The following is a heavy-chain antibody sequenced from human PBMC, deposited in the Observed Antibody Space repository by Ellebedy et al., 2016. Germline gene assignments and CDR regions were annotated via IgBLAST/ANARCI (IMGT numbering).Heavy chain of an antibody. V-gene: IGHV3-7*01. J-gene: IGHJ5*02. CDR1: HFPFNTYY. D-gene: IGHD3-16*01. Sequence: GESLKISXTASHFPFNTYYMSWVRQAPGKGLEWVANINQHGSEKYYVDSVKGRFTISRDNAKNSLYLQMNSLRAEDTAVYYCARGVGGTSLNWFDPWGQGTPVTVSS. CDR2: INQHGSEK. CDR3: ARGVGGTSLNWFDP.